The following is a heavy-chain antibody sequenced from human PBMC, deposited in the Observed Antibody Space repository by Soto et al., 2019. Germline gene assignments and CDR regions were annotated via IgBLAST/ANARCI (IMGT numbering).Heavy chain of an antibody. D-gene: IGHD4-17*01. CDR3: TTGDYAYYYYYGMDV. Sequence: SLRVSWTASGFTFGDYAMSWVHQAPGKGLEWVGFIRSKAYGGTTEYAASVKGRFTISRDDSKSIAYLQMNSLKTEDTAVYYCTTGDYAYYYYYGMDVWGQGTTVTVSS. CDR2: IRSKAYGGTT. CDR1: GFTFGDYA. V-gene: IGHV3-49*04. J-gene: IGHJ6*02.